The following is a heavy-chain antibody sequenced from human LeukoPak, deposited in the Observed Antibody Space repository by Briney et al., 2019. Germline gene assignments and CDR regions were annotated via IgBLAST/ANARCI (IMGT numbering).Heavy chain of an antibody. J-gene: IGHJ4*02. CDR1: GGSISSYY. CDR3: ARRRGYSYGVGYFDY. V-gene: IGHV4-59*08. Sequence: PSETLSLTCTVSGGSISSYYWSWIRQPPGKGLEWIGYVYYSGSTNYNPSLKSRVTISVDTSKNQFSLKLRSVTAADTATYYCARRRGYSYGVGYFDYWGQGTLVTVSS. CDR2: VYYSGST. D-gene: IGHD5-18*01.